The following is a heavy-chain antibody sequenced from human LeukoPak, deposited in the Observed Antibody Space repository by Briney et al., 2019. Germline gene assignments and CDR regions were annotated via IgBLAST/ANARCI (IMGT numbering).Heavy chain of an antibody. CDR2: IYTSGST. J-gene: IGHJ6*03. V-gene: IGHV4-4*09. Sequence: PSETLSLTCTVSGGSISSYYWSWIRQPPGKGLEWIGYIYTSGSTNYNPSLKSRVTISVDTSKNQFSLKLSSVTAADTAVYYCARLTGGYYDSSGYWGPYYYYYYMDVWGKGTTVTVSS. D-gene: IGHD3-22*01. CDR3: ARLTGGYYDSSGYWGPYYYYYYMDV. CDR1: GGSISSYY.